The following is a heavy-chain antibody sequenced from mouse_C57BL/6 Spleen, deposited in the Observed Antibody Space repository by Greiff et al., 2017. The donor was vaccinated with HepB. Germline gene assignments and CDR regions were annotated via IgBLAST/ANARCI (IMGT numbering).Heavy chain of an antibody. CDR1: GFTFSSYA. V-gene: IGHV5-4*01. CDR3: AKDYGSSSGAWLAY. J-gene: IGHJ3*01. D-gene: IGHD1-1*01. Sequence: EVQRVESGGGLVKPGGSLKLSCAASGFTFSSYAMSWVRQTPEKRLEWVATISDGGSDTYYPDKVKGRFTIYRDNAKTNLYLQMSHLKSEATGMYYCAKDYGSSSGAWLAYWGQGTLVTVSA. CDR2: ISDGGSDT.